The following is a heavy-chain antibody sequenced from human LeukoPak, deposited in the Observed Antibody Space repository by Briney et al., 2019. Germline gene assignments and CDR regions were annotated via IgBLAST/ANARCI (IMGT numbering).Heavy chain of an antibody. Sequence: GGSLRLSCAASGFTFSSYGMSWVRQAPGKGLEWVANIKQDGSEKYYVDSVKGRFTISRDNAKNSLYLQMNSLRAEDTAVYYCARGDLVVTLEGPIDYWGQGTLVTVSS. V-gene: IGHV3-7*01. CDR2: IKQDGSEK. CDR3: ARGDLVVTLEGPIDY. CDR1: GFTFSSYG. J-gene: IGHJ4*02. D-gene: IGHD2-21*02.